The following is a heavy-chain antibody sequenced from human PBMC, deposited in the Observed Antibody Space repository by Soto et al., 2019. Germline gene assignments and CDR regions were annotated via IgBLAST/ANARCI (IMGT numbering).Heavy chain of an antibody. CDR3: AGGVLSGSYYNWFDT. CDR2: ISPNSGGT. V-gene: IGHV1-2*02. J-gene: IGHJ5*02. D-gene: IGHD1-26*01. Sequence: GASVKVSCKASGYTFTGYYMHWVRQAPRQGLEGMGWISPNSGGTDYAQKFQGRVTMTRDTSISTAYMELSRLRSDDTAAYYCAGGVLSGSYYNWFDTWGQGTPVTVSS. CDR1: GYTFTGYY.